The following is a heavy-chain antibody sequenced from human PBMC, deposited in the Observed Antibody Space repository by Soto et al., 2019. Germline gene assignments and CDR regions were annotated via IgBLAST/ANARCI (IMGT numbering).Heavy chain of an antibody. CDR2: IYSGGST. D-gene: IGHD4-17*01. CDR3: ARDLGRDFGDYDAFDF. V-gene: IGHV3-53*02. Sequence: EVQLVETGGGLIQPGGSLRLSCAASGFTVSSNYMSWVRQAPGKGLEWVSVIYSGGSTYYADSLKGRFTISRDHSKNTLYLQMNSLRAEDTAVYYCARDLGRDFGDYDAFDFWGQGTMVTVSS. CDR1: GFTVSSNY. J-gene: IGHJ3*01.